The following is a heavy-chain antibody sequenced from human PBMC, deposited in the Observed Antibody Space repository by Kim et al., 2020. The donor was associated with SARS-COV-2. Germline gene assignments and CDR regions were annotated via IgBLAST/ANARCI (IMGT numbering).Heavy chain of an antibody. D-gene: IGHD3-22*01. Sequence: SETLSLTCTVSGGSISSYYWSWIRQPAGKGLEWIGRIYTSGSTNYNPSLKSRVTMSVDTSKNQFSLKLSSVTAADTAVYYCAAGRAKTYYYDSSGYPPRGYYYYYGMDVWGQGTTVTVSS. CDR1: GGSISSYY. CDR3: AAGRAKTYYYDSSGYPPRGYYYYYGMDV. V-gene: IGHV4-4*07. J-gene: IGHJ6*02. CDR2: IYTSGST.